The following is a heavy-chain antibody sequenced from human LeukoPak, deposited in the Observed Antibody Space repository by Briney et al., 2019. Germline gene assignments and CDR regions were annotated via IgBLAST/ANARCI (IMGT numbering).Heavy chain of an antibody. CDR2: ISPYNGNT. V-gene: IGHV1-18*01. D-gene: IGHD3-3*01. Sequence: EASVKVSCKATGYTFISYGISWVRQAPGQGLEWMGWISPYNGNTNYAQKFQDRVIMTTDTSTTTAYMELRSLRYDDTAVYYCARRGINFAVSGHWFDPWGQGTLVIVPS. CDR1: GYTFISYG. CDR3: ARRGINFAVSGHWFDP. J-gene: IGHJ5*02.